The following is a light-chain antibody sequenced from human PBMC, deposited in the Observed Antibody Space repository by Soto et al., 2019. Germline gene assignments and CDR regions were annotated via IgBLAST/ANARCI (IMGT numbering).Light chain of an antibody. Sequence: DIQITQSPSTLSGSVGDRFTNTGWASQTISSWLAWYQQKPGKANKLLIYKAYTLKSGVPSRFSGSGSGTEFTLTISSLQPDDFATYYCMQALQTRFGVGHGTKVEIK. CDR1: QTISSW. CDR3: MQALQTRFG. V-gene: IGKV1-5*03. J-gene: IGKJ1*01. CDR2: KAY.